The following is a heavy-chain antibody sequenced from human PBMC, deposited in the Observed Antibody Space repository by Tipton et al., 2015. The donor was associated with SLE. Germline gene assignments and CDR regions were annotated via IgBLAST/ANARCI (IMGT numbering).Heavy chain of an antibody. D-gene: IGHD5/OR15-5a*01. Sequence: LRLSCAVSGYSISSGYYWGWIRQPPGKGLEWIGSIYHSGSTYYNPSLKSRVTISVDTSKNQFSLKLSSVTAADTAVYYCARTVMSRGAFDIWGQGTMVTVSS. V-gene: IGHV4-38-2*01. CDR2: IYHSGST. CDR3: ARTVMSRGAFDI. J-gene: IGHJ3*02. CDR1: GYSISSGYY.